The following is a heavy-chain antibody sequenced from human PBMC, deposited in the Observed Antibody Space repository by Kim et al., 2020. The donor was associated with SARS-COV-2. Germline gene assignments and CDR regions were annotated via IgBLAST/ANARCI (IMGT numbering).Heavy chain of an antibody. D-gene: IGHD6-6*01. V-gene: IGHV3-23*01. CDR3: AKNPLVAARPPDY. Sequence: YSCSVKGRFTISRDNSKNTLFLQMSSLRAEDTAVYYCAKNPLVAARPPDYWGQGTLVTVSS. J-gene: IGHJ4*02.